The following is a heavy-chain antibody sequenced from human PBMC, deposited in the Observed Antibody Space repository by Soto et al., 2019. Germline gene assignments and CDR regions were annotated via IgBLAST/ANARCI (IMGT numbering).Heavy chain of an antibody. V-gene: IGHV6-1*01. Sequence: QGQLQQSGPGLVKPSQTLSLTCAISGDSVSSDITSWNWIRQSPSRGLEWLGSTYYRSKWFHDYAASMKSRITITPDTYKNQCSLELNSMTTEYTAVYYCASGNVLDVWGQGTVVTVSS. J-gene: IGHJ3*01. CDR2: TYYRSKWFH. D-gene: IGHD3-10*02. CDR3: ASGNVLDV. CDR1: GDSVSSDITS.